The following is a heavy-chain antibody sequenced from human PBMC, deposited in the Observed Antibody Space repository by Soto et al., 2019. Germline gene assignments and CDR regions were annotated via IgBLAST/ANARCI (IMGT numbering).Heavy chain of an antibody. D-gene: IGHD6-6*01. V-gene: IGHV3-30-3*01. CDR2: ISYDGSNK. J-gene: IGHJ3*02. CDR3: AREEYSSSSDAFDI. Sequence: GGSLRLSCAASGFTFSSYAMHWVRQAPGKGLEWVAVISYDGSNKYYADSVKGRFTISRDNSKNTLYLQMNSLRAEDTAVYYCAREEYSSSSDAFDIWGQGTMVTVSS. CDR1: GFTFSSYA.